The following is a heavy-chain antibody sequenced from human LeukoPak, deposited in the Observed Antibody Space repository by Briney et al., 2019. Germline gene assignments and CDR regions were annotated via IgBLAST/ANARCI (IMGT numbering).Heavy chain of an antibody. CDR1: GASIRSYY. D-gene: IGHD6-19*01. V-gene: IGHV4-59*08. CDR2: MYYSGST. Sequence: SETLSLTCTVSGASIRSYYWSWIRQTPGKGLEWIGDMYYSGSTNYNPSLKSRVTISVDTSKNQFSLRLSSVTAADTAVYYWARLQGQWLVNNWFDPWGQGTLVTVSS. J-gene: IGHJ5*02. CDR3: ARLQGQWLVNNWFDP.